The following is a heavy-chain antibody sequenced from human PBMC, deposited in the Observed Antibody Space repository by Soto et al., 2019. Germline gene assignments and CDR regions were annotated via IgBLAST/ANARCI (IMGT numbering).Heavy chain of an antibody. J-gene: IGHJ6*02. CDR1: GFTFSSYE. D-gene: IGHD2-15*01. CDR3: ASLDAGYYYYGMDV. CDR2: ISSSGSTI. Sequence: GGSLRLSCAASGFTFSSYEMTWVRQAPGKGLEWVSYISSSGSTIYYADSVKGRFTISRDNAKNSLYLQMNSLRAEDTAVYYCASLDAGYYYYGMDVWGQGTTVTVSS. V-gene: IGHV3-48*03.